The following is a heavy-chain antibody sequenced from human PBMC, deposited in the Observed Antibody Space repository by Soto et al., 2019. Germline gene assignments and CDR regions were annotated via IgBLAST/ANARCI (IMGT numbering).Heavy chain of an antibody. Sequence: ASVKVSCKASGGTFSSYAISWVRQAPGQGLEWMGGIIPIFGTANYAQKFQGRVTITADESTSTAYMELSSLRSEDTAVYYCATGSARKWLHDAFDIWGQGTMVTVSS. V-gene: IGHV1-69*13. J-gene: IGHJ3*02. CDR3: ATGSARKWLHDAFDI. CDR2: IIPIFGTA. CDR1: GGTFSSYA. D-gene: IGHD5-12*01.